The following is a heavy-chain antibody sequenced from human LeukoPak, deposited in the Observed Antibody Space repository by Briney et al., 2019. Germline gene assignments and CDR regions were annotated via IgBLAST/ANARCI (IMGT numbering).Heavy chain of an antibody. D-gene: IGHD3-9*01. J-gene: IGHJ6*02. CDR1: GFTFDDYA. CDR3: AKAFRGLLVDNYYYGMDV. CDR2: ISWNSGSI. V-gene: IGHV3-9*01. Sequence: GRSLRLSCAASGFTFDDYAMHWVRQAPGKGLEWVSGISWNSGSIGYADSVKGRFTISRDNAKNSLYLQMNSLRAEDTALYYCAKAFRGLLVDNYYYGMDVWGQGTTVTVSS.